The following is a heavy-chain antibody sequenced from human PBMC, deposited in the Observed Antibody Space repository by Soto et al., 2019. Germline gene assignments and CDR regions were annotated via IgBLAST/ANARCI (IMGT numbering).Heavy chain of an antibody. CDR1: GFNFSDYA. Sequence: PGGSLRLSCAACGFNFSDYAMHWVRQAPGKGLEWLAIISYEGSNKYSAGSVKGRFTISRDNSKNTLYLQMNSLRPEDTAVYYCAKDWATPVAGRFLDSWGQGTPVTVSS. D-gene: IGHD6-19*01. CDR2: ISYEGSNK. J-gene: IGHJ4*02. CDR3: AKDWATPVAGRFLDS. V-gene: IGHV3-30*18.